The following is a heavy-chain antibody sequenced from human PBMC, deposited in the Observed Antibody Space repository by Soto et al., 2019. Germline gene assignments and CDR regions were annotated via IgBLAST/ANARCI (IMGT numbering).Heavy chain of an antibody. J-gene: IGHJ4*02. Sequence: QVQLVQSGAEVKKPGASVKVSCKASGYTFTSYGISWVRQAPGQGLEWMGWISAYNGNTNYAQKLQGRVTMTTDTSTSTAYMELRSLRSDDTAVYYCARDDRQWLVDWRGAFDHWGQGTLVTVSS. D-gene: IGHD6-19*01. CDR3: ARDDRQWLVDWRGAFDH. CDR2: ISAYNGNT. V-gene: IGHV1-18*01. CDR1: GYTFTSYG.